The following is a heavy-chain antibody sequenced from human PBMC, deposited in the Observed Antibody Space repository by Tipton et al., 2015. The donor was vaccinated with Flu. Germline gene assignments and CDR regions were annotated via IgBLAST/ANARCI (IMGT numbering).Heavy chain of an antibody. J-gene: IGHJ5*02. CDR3: ARALVITTTMGGDWFDP. CDR2: IYYSGST. Sequence: TLSLTCTVSGGSISSYYWSWIRQPPGKGLEWIGYIYYSGSTNYNPSLKSRVTISVDMPKNQFSLNLSSVTAADTAVYYCARALVITTTMGGDWFDPWGQGTLVTVSS. D-gene: IGHD3-10*01. V-gene: IGHV4-59*01. CDR1: GGSISSYY.